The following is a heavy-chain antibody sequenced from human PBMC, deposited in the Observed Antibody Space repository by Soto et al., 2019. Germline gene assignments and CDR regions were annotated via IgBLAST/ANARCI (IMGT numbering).Heavy chain of an antibody. CDR2: ISYDGSNK. J-gene: IGHJ5*02. V-gene: IGHV3-30*18. Sequence: PGGSLRLSCAASGFTFSSYGMHWVRQAPGKGLEWVAVISYDGSNKYYADSVKGRFTISRDNSKNTLYLQMNSLRAEDTAVYYCAKPENYYGYVSPFDPWGQGTLVTV. CDR1: GFTFSSYG. CDR3: AKPENYYGYVSPFDP. D-gene: IGHD3-10*01.